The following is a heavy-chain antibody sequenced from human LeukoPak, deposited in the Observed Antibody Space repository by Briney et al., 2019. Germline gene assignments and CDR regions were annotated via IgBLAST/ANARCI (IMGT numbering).Heavy chain of an antibody. Sequence: SETLSLTCSVSGDSIRTYYWSWIRQPPGKGLEWIGYIIDTGSTNYKPSLKTRLTMSVDVSKNQFSLKLSSVTAADTAVYYCASSHYYDSRKFDYWGQGTLVTVSS. V-gene: IGHV4-59*12. D-gene: IGHD3-22*01. CDR2: IIDTGST. CDR1: GDSIRTYY. CDR3: ASSHYYDSRKFDY. J-gene: IGHJ4*02.